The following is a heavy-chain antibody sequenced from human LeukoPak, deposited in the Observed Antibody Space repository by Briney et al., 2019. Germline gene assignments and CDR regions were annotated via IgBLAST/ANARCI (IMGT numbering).Heavy chain of an antibody. CDR3: ARDGDSTVDFDY. CDR1: GFTFSSYW. CDR2: IISDGSST. J-gene: IGHJ4*02. Sequence: GGSLRLSCAASGFTFSSYWMHWVRQAPGKGLVWVSRIISDGSSTAYADSVKGRFTISRDNAKNTLFSQMNSLRAEDTAVYYCARDGDSTVDFDYWGQGSLVTVSS. D-gene: IGHD4-23*01. V-gene: IGHV3-74*01.